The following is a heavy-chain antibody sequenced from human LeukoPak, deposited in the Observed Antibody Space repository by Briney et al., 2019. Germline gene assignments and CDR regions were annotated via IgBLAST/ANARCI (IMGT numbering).Heavy chain of an antibody. J-gene: IGHJ4*02. CDR2: INPSGGST. CDR1: GYTFTSYY. D-gene: IGHD4-17*01. V-gene: IGHV1-46*01. Sequence: ASVKVSCKPSGYTFTSYYIHWVRQAPGQGLEWMGRINPSGGSTSYAQRFQGRVTMTRDMSTSTVYMELNSLRSEHTAVYYCARGGSRATVTAFDYWGQGALVTVSS. CDR3: ARGGSRATVTAFDY.